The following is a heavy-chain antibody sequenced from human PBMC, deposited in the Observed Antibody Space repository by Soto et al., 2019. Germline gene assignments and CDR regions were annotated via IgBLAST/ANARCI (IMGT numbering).Heavy chain of an antibody. V-gene: IGHV4-30-4*01. CDR3: ARGSTAMVITHFSRNWFDP. CDR2: SYYSGST. Sequence: SETLSLTCTVSGGSISSGDYYWSWIRQPPGKGLEWIGYSYYSGSTYYNPSLKSRVTISVDTSKNQFSLKLSSVTAADTAVYYCARGSTAMVITHFSRNWFDPWGQGTLVTVSS. D-gene: IGHD5-18*01. CDR1: GGSISSGDYY. J-gene: IGHJ5*02.